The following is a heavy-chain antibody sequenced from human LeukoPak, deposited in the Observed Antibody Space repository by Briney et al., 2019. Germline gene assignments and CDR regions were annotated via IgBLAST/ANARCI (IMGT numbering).Heavy chain of an antibody. D-gene: IGHD2-2*01. J-gene: IGHJ4*02. CDR3: ARGFNYAYDY. CDR1: GFTFSRYW. CDR2: ITGDGSST. V-gene: IGHV3-74*01. Sequence: PGGSLRLSCAASGFTFSRYWVHWVRQAPGKGLVWVSRITGDGSSTIYADSVKGRFTISRDNAKNTLYLQMNSLRAEDKAVYYCARGFNYAYDYWGQGTLVTVSS.